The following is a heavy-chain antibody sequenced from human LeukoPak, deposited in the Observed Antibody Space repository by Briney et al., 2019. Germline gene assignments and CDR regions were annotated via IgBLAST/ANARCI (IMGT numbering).Heavy chain of an antibody. Sequence: QSGRSLRLSCAASGFTFSSYGMHWVRQAPGKGLEWVAVISYDGSNKYYADSVKGRFTISRDNSKNTLYPQMNSLRAEDTAVYYCAKDLEQWLVQYYFDYWGQGTLVTVSS. J-gene: IGHJ4*02. CDR3: AKDLEQWLVQYYFDY. V-gene: IGHV3-30*18. CDR1: GFTFSSYG. CDR2: ISYDGSNK. D-gene: IGHD6-19*01.